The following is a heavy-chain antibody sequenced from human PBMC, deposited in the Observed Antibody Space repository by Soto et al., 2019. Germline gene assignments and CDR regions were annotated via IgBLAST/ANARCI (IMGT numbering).Heavy chain of an antibody. CDR3: ASRLFYLHC. CDR2: ISQSGDTT. D-gene: IGHD2-21*01. J-gene: IGHJ4*02. V-gene: IGHV3-23*01. Sequence: GGSLRLSCAASGFTFTNYAMTWVRQAPGKGLEWVSGISQSGDTTYYEDSVKGRFTISRDNSKNTLYLQMDSLRAEDTAVYYCASRLFYLHCWGQGVLVTVSS. CDR1: GFTFTNYA.